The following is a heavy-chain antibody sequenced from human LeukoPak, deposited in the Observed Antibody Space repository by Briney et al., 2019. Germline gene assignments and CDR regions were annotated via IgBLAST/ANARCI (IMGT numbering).Heavy chain of an antibody. V-gene: IGHV3-23*01. D-gene: IGHD3-22*01. CDR2: ISGSGGST. Sequence: QPGGSLRLSCAASGFTFSSYAMSWVRQAPGKWLEWVSAISGSGGSTYYADSVKGRFTISRDNSKNTLYLQMNSLRAEDTAVYYCANYHDSSGYYYGYYYDYWGQGTLVTVSS. CDR3: ANYHDSSGYYYGYYYDY. CDR1: GFTFSSYA. J-gene: IGHJ4*02.